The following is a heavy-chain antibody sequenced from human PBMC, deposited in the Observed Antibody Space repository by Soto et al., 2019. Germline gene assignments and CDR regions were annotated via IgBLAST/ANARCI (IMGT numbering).Heavy chain of an antibody. D-gene: IGHD2-2*01. J-gene: IGHJ4*02. CDR3: AKLGDIVVVPAAVVDY. CDR1: GFTFSSYA. Sequence: GGSLRLSCAAFGFTFSSYAMSWVRQAPGKGLEWVSGISGSGGSTYYADSVKGRFTISRDNSKNTLYLQMNSLRAEDTAVYYCAKLGDIVVVPAAVVDYWGQGTLVTVSS. V-gene: IGHV3-23*01. CDR2: ISGSGGST.